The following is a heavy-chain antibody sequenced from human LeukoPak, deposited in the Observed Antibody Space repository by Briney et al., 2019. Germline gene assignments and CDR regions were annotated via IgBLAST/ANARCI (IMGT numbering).Heavy chain of an antibody. V-gene: IGHV3-74*01. J-gene: IGHJ4*02. CDR2: IIGGGTST. D-gene: IGHD6-19*01. CDR3: ARAGYRSAWHYFDY. CDR1: GFTFSSYW. Sequence: HPGGSLRLSCAASGFTFSSYWMHWVRQAPGNGLVWVSRIIGGGTSTSYADSVKGRFTISRDNAKNTLYLQMNSLRADDTALYYCARAGYRSAWHYFDYWGQGALVTVSS.